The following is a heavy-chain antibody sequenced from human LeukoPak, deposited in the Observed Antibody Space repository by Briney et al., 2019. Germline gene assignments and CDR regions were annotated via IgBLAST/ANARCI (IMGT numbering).Heavy chain of an antibody. V-gene: IGHV4-39*07. Sequence: PSETLSLTCTVSGGSISSSSYYWGWIRQPPGKGLEWIGSIYYSGSTYYNRSLKSRVTISVDTSKTQFSLKLSSVTAADTAVYYCARGPWELLDYWGQGTLVTVSS. CDR1: GGSISSSSYY. CDR2: IYYSGST. D-gene: IGHD1-26*01. CDR3: ARGPWELLDY. J-gene: IGHJ4*02.